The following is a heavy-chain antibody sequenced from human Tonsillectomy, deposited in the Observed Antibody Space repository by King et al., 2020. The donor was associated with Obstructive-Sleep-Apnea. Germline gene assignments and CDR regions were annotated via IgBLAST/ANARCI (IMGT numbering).Heavy chain of an antibody. CDR2: INTGGGTT. J-gene: IGHJ4*02. V-gene: IGHV3-23*04. D-gene: IGHD5-18*01. Sequence: QLVQSGGGLVQPGGSLRLSCAASGFTFSNYAMSWVRQAPGKGLEWVSAINTGGGTTYYADSVKGRFTISRENSKNTLYLQMNSLRAEDTAVYYCAKRVDTAMVFDYWGQGTLVTVSS. CDR3: AKRVDTAMVFDY. CDR1: GFTFSNYA.